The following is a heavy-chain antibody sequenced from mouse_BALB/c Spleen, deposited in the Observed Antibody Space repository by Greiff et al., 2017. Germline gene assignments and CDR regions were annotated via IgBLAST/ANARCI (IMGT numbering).Heavy chain of an antibody. CDR1: GFTFSSYT. D-gene: IGHD2-1*01. CDR2: ISNGGGST. V-gene: IGHV5-12-2*01. CDR3: ARHEGNGYAMDY. J-gene: IGHJ4*01. Sequence: EVKLMESGGGLVQPGGSLKLSCAASGFTFSSYTMSWVRQTPEKRLECVAYISNGGGSTYYPDTVKGRFTISRDNAKNTLYLQMSSLKSEDTAMYYCARHEGNGYAMDYWGQGTSVTVSS.